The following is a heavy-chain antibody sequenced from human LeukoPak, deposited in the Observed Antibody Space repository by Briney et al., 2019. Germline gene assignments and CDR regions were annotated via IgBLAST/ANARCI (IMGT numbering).Heavy chain of an antibody. CDR1: GFTVSSNY. CDR3: ARGRGSSWTKNWFDP. D-gene: IGHD6-13*01. Sequence: GGSLRLSCAASGFTVSSNYMSWVRQAPGKGLEWVSVIYSGGSTYYADSVKGRFTISRDNSKNTLYLQMNSLRAEDTAVYYCARGRGSSWTKNWFDPWGQGTLVTVSS. V-gene: IGHV3-53*01. J-gene: IGHJ5*02. CDR2: IYSGGST.